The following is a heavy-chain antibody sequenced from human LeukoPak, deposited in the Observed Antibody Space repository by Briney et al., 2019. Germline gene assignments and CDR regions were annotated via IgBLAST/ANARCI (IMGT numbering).Heavy chain of an antibody. V-gene: IGHV1-69*04. D-gene: IGHD3-9*01. CDR1: GATFTSYA. J-gene: IGHJ5*02. CDR2: IIPILGIA. Sequence: SVKVSCKASGATFTSYAISWVRQAPGRGLEWMGRIIPILGIANYAQKFQGRGTITADKSTSTAYMELSSLRSEDTAVYYCARLTNVLTGAEYGWFDPWGQGTLVTVSS. CDR3: ARLTNVLTGAEYGWFDP.